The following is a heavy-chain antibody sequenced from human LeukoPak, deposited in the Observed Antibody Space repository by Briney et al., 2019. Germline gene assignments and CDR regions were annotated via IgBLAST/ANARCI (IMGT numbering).Heavy chain of an antibody. CDR1: GGSFSGYY. Sequence: SETLSVTCAVYGGSFSGYYWSWIRQPPGKGLEWIGEINHSGSTNYNPSLKSRVTISVDTSKNQFSLKLSSVTAADTAVYYCARRKSRSQYYYDSSGYYYFDYWGQGTLVTVSS. J-gene: IGHJ4*02. CDR3: ARRKSRSQYYYDSSGYYYFDY. D-gene: IGHD3-22*01. CDR2: INHSGST. V-gene: IGHV4-34*01.